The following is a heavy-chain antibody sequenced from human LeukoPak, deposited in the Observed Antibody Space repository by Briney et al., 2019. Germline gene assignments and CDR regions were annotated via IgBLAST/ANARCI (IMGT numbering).Heavy chain of an antibody. Sequence: GASVKVSCKASGYTFTGYYMHWVRQAPGQGLEWMGRINPDSGGTNYAQKFQGRVTTTRDTSISTAYMELSRLRSDDTAVYCCARGRMIGAFDIWGQGTMVTVSS. D-gene: IGHD3-22*01. CDR1: GYTFTGYY. CDR2: INPDSGGT. V-gene: IGHV1-2*06. CDR3: ARGRMIGAFDI. J-gene: IGHJ3*02.